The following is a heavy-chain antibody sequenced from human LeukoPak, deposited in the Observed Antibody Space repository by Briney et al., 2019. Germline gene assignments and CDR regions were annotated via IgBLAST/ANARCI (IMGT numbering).Heavy chain of an antibody. V-gene: IGHV3-23*01. Sequence: TGGSLRLSCVASGFTFSSYAMSWVRQAPGKGLEWVSAISISGGKTYYADSVKGRFTISRDNSKNTLYLQMNSLRAEDTAVYSCAKGRQWELPLDYWGQGTLVTVSS. CDR1: GFTFSSYA. D-gene: IGHD1-26*01. CDR2: ISISGGKT. J-gene: IGHJ4*02. CDR3: AKGRQWELPLDY.